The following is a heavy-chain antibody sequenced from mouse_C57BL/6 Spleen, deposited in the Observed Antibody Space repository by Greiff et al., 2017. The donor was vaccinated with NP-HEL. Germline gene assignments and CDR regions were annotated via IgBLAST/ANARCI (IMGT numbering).Heavy chain of an antibody. V-gene: IGHV1-15*01. J-gene: IGHJ4*01. CDR2: IDPDTGGT. CDR1: GYTFTDYE. CDR3: ITGPYYAMDY. Sequence: QVQLKQSGAELVRPGASVTLSCKASGYTFTDYEMHWVKQTPVHGLEWIGAIDPDTGGTAYNQKFKGKAILTADKSSSTAYMELRSLTSEDSAVYYCITGPYYAMDYWGQGTSVTVSS.